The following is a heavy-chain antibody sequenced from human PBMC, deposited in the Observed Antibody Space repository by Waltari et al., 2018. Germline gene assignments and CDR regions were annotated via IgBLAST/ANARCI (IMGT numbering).Heavy chain of an antibody. V-gene: IGHV1-2*02. CDR3: AREGYSSSSTLGY. D-gene: IGHD6-6*01. CDR1: GYTFTGYY. J-gene: IGHJ4*02. Sequence: QVQLVQSGAEVKKPGASVKVSCKASGYTFTGYYMHWVRQAPGQGLEWMGWINPNSGDTNYAQKFQGRVTMTRDTSISTAYMELSRLRSDDTAVYYCAREGYSSSSTLGYWGQGTLVTVSS. CDR2: INPNSGDT.